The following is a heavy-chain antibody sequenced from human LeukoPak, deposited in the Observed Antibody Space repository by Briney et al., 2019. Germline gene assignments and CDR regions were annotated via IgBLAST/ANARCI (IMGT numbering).Heavy chain of an antibody. CDR2: IYYSGST. V-gene: IGHV4-61*01. Sequence: SETLSLTCTVSGGSVSSGSYYRSWIRQPPGKGLEWIGYIYYSGSTNYNPSLKSRVTISVDTSKNQFSLKLSSVTAADAAVYYCARDSPTTGYSSGWYEDDAFDIWGQGTMVTVSS. CDR3: ARDSPTTGYSSGWYEDDAFDI. CDR1: GGSVSSGSYY. D-gene: IGHD6-19*01. J-gene: IGHJ3*02.